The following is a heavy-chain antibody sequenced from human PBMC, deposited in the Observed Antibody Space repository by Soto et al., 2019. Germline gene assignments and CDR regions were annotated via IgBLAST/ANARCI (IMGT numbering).Heavy chain of an antibody. CDR2: IIPIFGTA. J-gene: IGHJ3*02. CDR1: GGTFSSYA. CDR3: ARPKIAVAGEDAFDI. V-gene: IGHV1-69*13. Sequence: ASVKVSCKASGGTFSSYAISWVRQAPGQGLEWMGGIIPIFGTANYAQKFQGRVTITADESTSTAYMELSSLRSEDTAVYYCARPKIAVAGEDAFDIWGQGTIVTVSS. D-gene: IGHD6-19*01.